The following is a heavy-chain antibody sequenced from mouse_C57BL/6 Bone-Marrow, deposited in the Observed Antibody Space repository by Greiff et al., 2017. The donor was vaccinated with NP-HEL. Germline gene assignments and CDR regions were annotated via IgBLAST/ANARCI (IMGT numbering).Heavy chain of an antibody. CDR2: IDPENGDT. J-gene: IGHJ4*01. D-gene: IGHD1-1*01. Sequence: VQLKESGAELVRPGASVKLSCTASGFNIKDDYMHWVKQRPEQGLEWIGWIDPENGDTEYASKFQGKATITADTSSNTAYLQLSSLTSEDTAVYYCTFIYYYGRGYWGQGTSVTVSS. V-gene: IGHV14-4*01. CDR3: TFIYYYGRGY. CDR1: GFNIKDDY.